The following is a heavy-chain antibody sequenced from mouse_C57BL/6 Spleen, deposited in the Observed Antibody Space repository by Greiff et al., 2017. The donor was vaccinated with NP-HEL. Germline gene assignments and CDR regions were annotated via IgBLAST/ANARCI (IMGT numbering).Heavy chain of an antibody. CDR2: INPNYGTP. J-gene: IGHJ2*01. CDR1: GYSFTDYN. CDR3: AREDCYSNYFDY. Sequence: EVKLMESGPELVKPGASVKISCKASGYSFTDYNMNWAKQSNGKSLEWIGVINPNYGTPSYNQKFKGKATLTVAPSSSTAYMQLNSLTSEDSAVYDCAREDCYSNYFDYWGKGTTLTVSS. D-gene: IGHD2-3*01. V-gene: IGHV1-39*01.